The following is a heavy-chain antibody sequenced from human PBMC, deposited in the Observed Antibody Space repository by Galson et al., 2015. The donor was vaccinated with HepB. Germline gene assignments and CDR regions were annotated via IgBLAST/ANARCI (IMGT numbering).Heavy chain of an antibody. D-gene: IGHD2-21*01. CDR2: MFYSGNT. J-gene: IGHJ3*02. Sequence: ETLSLTCSVSGGSISSSSYYWGWIRQPPGGGLQWIGSMFYSGNTHYNPSLQSRVTISVDTSKNQFSLKLTSVTAADTAVYYCVRDCPAGIGEVWSAFDIWGQGTMVTVSS. CDR3: VRDCPAGIGEVWSAFDI. V-gene: IGHV4-39*07. CDR1: GGSISSSSYY.